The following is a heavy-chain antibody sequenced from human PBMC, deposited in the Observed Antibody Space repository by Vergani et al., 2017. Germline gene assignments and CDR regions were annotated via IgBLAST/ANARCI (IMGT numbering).Heavy chain of an antibody. V-gene: IGHV3-21*02. CDR2: IDSRSYYI. D-gene: IGHD1-20*01. CDR3: VRDRIIGKSSFGHDLDY. Sequence: EVQLVESGGGLVRPGGSLRLSCGASGFTFKNYSLNWVRQAPGKGLEWVSSIDSRSYYIYYADSVRGRFSISRDNSKNSLFLHMNSLRAEDTAVYYFVRDRIIGKSSFGHDLDYWGRGILVTVS. CDR1: GFTFKNYS. J-gene: IGHJ4*02.